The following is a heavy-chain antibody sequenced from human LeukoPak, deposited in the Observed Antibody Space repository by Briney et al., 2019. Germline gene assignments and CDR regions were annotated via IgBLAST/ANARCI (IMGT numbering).Heavy chain of an antibody. Sequence: SETLSLTCTVSGGSISSSSYYWGWIRQPPGKGLEWIGSIYYSGSTYYNPSLKSRVTISVDTSKNQFSLKLSSVTAADMAVYYCDNGSSSGGGCWGQGTLVTVSS. V-gene: IGHV4-39*01. CDR2: IYYSGST. CDR3: DNGSSSGGGC. J-gene: IGHJ4*02. D-gene: IGHD6-6*01. CDR1: GGSISSSSYY.